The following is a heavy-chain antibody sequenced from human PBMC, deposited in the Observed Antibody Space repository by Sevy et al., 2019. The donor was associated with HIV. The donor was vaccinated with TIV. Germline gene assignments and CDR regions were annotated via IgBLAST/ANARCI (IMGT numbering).Heavy chain of an antibody. J-gene: IGHJ4*02. V-gene: IGHV3-30*18. CDR2: ISYDEAHK. CDR3: AKDYSAGITYVRGAYRARGDYFDY. Sequence: GGSLRLSCVTSGFTFRTSGMHWVRQSPGKGLEWVAIISYDEAHKNYADTVRGGVSISKDNSKNTLYLQMSNLKTKDTAVYYCAKDYSAGITYVRGAYRARGDYFDYWGQGTQVTVSS. D-gene: IGHD3-10*01. CDR1: GFTFRTSG.